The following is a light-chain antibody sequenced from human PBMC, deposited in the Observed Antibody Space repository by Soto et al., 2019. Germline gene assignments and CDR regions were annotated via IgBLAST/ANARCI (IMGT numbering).Light chain of an antibody. J-gene: IGKJ3*01. Sequence: IVLTQSPATLSLSPGERATLSCRASQSVSSYLAWYQQKPGQAPRLLIYAASNRATGIPARFSGSGSGTDCTRPNSRREPEDLAVYYCQQRSNWPATFGPGTKVDIK. CDR2: AAS. CDR1: QSVSSY. CDR3: QQRSNWPAT. V-gene: IGKV3-11*01.